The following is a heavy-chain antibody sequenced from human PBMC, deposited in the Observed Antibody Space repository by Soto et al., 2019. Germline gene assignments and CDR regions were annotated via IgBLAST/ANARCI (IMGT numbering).Heavy chain of an antibody. J-gene: IGHJ6*02. D-gene: IGHD2-2*01. CDR1: GYSFTSYW. CDR3: ASHIVVVPAAMGNYYYYGMDV. V-gene: IGHV5-51*01. CDR2: IYPGDSDT. Sequence: GESLKISCKGSGYSFTSYWIGWVRQMPGKGLEWMGIIYPGDSDTRYSPSFQGQVTISADKSISSAYLQWSSLKASDTAMYYCASHIVVVPAAMGNYYYYGMDVWGQGTTVTVSS.